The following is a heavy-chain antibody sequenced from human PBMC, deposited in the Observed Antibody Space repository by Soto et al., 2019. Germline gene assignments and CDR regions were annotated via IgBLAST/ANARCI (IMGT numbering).Heavy chain of an antibody. D-gene: IGHD5-12*01. CDR2: IIPIFGTA. CDR1: GGTFSSYA. J-gene: IGHJ4*02. CDR3: ARDSHGYNALDYFDY. Sequence: SVKVSCKASGGTFSSYAISWVRQAPGQGLEWMGGIIPIFGTANYAQKFQGRVTITADKSTSTAYMELSSLRSEDTAVYYCARDSHGYNALDYFDYWGQGTLVTSPQ. V-gene: IGHV1-69*06.